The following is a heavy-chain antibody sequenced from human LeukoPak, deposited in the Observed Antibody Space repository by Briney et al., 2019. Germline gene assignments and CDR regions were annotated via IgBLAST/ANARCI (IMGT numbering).Heavy chain of an antibody. J-gene: IGHJ4*02. CDR2: IYYTGST. CDR3: ARHRAYSSSSPFDY. CDR1: GGSISSGAYY. V-gene: IGHV4-61*08. D-gene: IGHD6-6*01. Sequence: SQTLSLTCTVSGGSISSGAYYWSWIRQHPGKGLEWIGYIYYTGSTNYNPSLKSRVAMFVDMSKNQFSLRLSSVTAADTAVYYCARHRAYSSSSPFDYRGQGTLVTVSS.